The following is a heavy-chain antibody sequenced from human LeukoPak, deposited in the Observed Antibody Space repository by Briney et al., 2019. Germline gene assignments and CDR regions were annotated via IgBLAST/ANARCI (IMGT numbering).Heavy chain of an antibody. D-gene: IGHD3-3*01. Sequence: PSETLSLTCTVSGGSISSYYWSWIRQPPGKGLEWIGRIYTSGSTNYNPSLKSRVTISVDTSKNQFSLKLSSVTAADTAVYYCARGPRDGITIFGVVITDAFDIWGQGTMVTVSS. CDR1: GGSISSYY. V-gene: IGHV4-4*08. CDR3: ARGPRDGITIFGVVITDAFDI. J-gene: IGHJ3*02. CDR2: IYTSGST.